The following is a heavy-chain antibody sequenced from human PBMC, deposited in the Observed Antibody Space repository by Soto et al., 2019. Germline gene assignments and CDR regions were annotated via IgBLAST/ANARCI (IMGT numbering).Heavy chain of an antibody. CDR2: IYYSGST. CDR1: GGSISSSSYY. CDR3: ARDREYSYGYINIQH. J-gene: IGHJ1*01. D-gene: IGHD5-18*01. V-gene: IGHV4-39*07. Sequence: SETLSLTCTVSGGSISSSSYYWGWIRQPPGKGLEWIGSIYYSGSTYYNPSLKSRVTISVDTYKNQFSLKLSSVTAADTAVYYCARDREYSYGYINIQHWGQGTLVTVSS.